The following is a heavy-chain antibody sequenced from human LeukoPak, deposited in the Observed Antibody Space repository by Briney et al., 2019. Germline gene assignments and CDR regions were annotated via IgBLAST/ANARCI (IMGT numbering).Heavy chain of an antibody. D-gene: IGHD4-17*01. Sequence: PSETLSLTCTVSGGSISSYYWSWIRQPPGKGLEWIGYIYYSGSTNYNPSLKSRVTISVDPSKNQFSLKLSSVTAADTAVYYCARGTTVTIWFDPWGQGTLVTVSS. V-gene: IGHV4-59*01. CDR3: ARGTTVTIWFDP. CDR2: IYYSGST. CDR1: GGSISSYY. J-gene: IGHJ5*02.